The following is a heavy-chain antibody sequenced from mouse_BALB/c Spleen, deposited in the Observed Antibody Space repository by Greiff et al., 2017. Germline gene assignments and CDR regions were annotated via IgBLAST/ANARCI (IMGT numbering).Heavy chain of an antibody. CDR2: IYPGSGST. CDR3: ARGYYTLAY. Sequence: VQLQQPGAELVKPGTSVKLSCKASGYNFTSYWINWVKLRPGQGLEWIGDIYPGSGSTNYNEKFKSKATLTVDTSSSTAYMQLSSLASEDSALYYCARGYYTLAYWGQGTLVTVSA. CDR1: GYNFTSYW. D-gene: IGHD2-12*01. J-gene: IGHJ3*01. V-gene: IGHV1-55*01.